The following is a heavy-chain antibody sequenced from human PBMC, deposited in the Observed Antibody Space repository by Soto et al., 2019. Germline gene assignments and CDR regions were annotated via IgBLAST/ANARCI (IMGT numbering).Heavy chain of an antibody. CDR3: VKDSAGSCCTFYLDY. Sequence: EVQLVESGGGLVQPGRSLRLSCAASGFTFDDYAMHWVQQAPGKGLEWVSGISWNSGRIGYADSVKGRFTISRDNAKNSLFLQMSSLRVEDTALYYCVKDSAGSCCTFYLDYWGQGALVTVSS. J-gene: IGHJ4*02. CDR1: GFTFDDYA. D-gene: IGHD2-15*01. V-gene: IGHV3-9*01. CDR2: ISWNSGRI.